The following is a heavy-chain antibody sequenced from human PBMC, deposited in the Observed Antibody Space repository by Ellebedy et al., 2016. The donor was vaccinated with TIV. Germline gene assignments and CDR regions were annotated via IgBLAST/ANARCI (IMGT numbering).Heavy chain of an antibody. CDR2: IYYSGST. D-gene: IGHD3-10*01. Sequence: MPSETLSLTCTVSGGSISSYYWSWIRQPPGKGLEWIGYIYYSGSTNYNPSLKSRVTISVDTSKNQFSLKLSSVTAADTAVYYCARAVVRGVSLYFDYWGQGTLVTVSS. CDR3: ARAVVRGVSLYFDY. V-gene: IGHV4-59*01. CDR1: GGSISSYY. J-gene: IGHJ4*02.